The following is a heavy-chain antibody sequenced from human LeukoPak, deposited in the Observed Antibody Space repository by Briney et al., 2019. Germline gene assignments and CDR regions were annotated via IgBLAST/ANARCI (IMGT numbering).Heavy chain of an antibody. CDR2: ISGSGGST. J-gene: IGHJ4*02. CDR3: AKSTTMVRGVIIPSDY. Sequence: PGGSLRLSCAASGFTFSSYAMSWVRQAPGKGLEWVSAISGSGGSTYYADSVKGRFTISRDNSKNTLYLQMNSLRAEDTAVYYCAKSTTMVRGVIIPSDYWGQGTLVTVSS. V-gene: IGHV3-23*01. D-gene: IGHD3-10*01. CDR1: GFTFSSYA.